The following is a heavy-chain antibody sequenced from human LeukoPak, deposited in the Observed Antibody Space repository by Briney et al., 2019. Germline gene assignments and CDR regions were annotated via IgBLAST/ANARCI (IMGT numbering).Heavy chain of an antibody. J-gene: IGHJ4*02. CDR3: AREVKAVPGDESFDY. CDR1: GFTFSDYY. CDR2: ISSSSSYT. V-gene: IGHV3-11*05. D-gene: IGHD6-19*01. Sequence: GGSLRLSCAASGFTFSDYYMSWIRQAPGKGVEWVSYISSSSSYTNYADSVKGRFTISRDNAKNSLYLQMNSLRAEDTAVYYCAREVKAVPGDESFDYWGQGTLVTVSS.